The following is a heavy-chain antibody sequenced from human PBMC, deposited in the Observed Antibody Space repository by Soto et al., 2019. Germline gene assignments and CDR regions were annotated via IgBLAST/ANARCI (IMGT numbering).Heavy chain of an antibody. CDR3: AKYYYGSGSIRAFDI. CDR2: IVGSGDNT. D-gene: IGHD3-10*01. V-gene: IGHV3-23*01. CDR1: GFTFSSYT. Sequence: EVQLLESGGGLVRPGGSLRLSCAASGFTFSSYTMTWVRQAPGERLEWVSSIVGSGDNTYYADSGKGRFTISRDKSTTTLYLQMNSLRAEDTAVYYCAKYYYGSGSIRAFDIWGQGTMVTVSS. J-gene: IGHJ3*02.